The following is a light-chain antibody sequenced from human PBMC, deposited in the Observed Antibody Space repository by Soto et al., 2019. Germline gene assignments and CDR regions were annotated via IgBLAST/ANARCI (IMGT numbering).Light chain of an antibody. CDR2: DAS. J-gene: IGKJ4*01. CDR1: QSVSSY. V-gene: IGKV3-11*01. CDR3: QQRSNWPLT. Sequence: EIVLTQSPATLSLSPGERATLSCRASQSVSSYLAWYQQKPGQAPSLLIYDASNRATGIPARFSGSGSGTDFTRTISSLEPEDFAFYYCQQRSNWPLTFGGGTKVEIK.